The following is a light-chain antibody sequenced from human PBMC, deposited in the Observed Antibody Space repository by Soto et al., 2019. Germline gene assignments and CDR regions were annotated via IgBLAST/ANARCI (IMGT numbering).Light chain of an antibody. Sequence: EIVLTQSPGTLSLSPGERATLSCRASESVSSVYLAWYQHKPGQAPRLLIFGASSRATAIPDRFSGSGSGTAFPLTISRLEPEDFAVYYCQHYGGSFTFGQGTRLEMK. J-gene: IGKJ5*01. V-gene: IGKV3-20*01. CDR2: GAS. CDR3: QHYGGSFT. CDR1: ESVSSVY.